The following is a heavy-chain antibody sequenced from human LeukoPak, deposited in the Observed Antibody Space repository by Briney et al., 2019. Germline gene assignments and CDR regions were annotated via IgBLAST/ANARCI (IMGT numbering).Heavy chain of an antibody. D-gene: IGHD1-1*01. CDR2: ISYDGSNK. Sequence: GRSLRLSCAASGFTFSSYAMHWVRQAPGKGLEWVAVISYDGSNKYYADSVKGRFTISRDNSKNTLYLQMNSLRAEDTAVCYCARAPMVQYYFDYWGQGTLVTVSS. V-gene: IGHV3-30*04. CDR3: ARAPMVQYYFDY. J-gene: IGHJ4*02. CDR1: GFTFSSYA.